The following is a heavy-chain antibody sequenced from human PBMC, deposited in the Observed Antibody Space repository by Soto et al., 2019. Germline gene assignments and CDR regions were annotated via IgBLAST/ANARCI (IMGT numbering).Heavy chain of an antibody. V-gene: IGHV5-51*01. J-gene: IGHJ6*03. Sequence: GASLKISCKGCGYSFSSYWIGWVREMNGKGLEWMGIIYPGDSDTRYSPSFQGQVTISADKSISTAYLQWSSLKASDTAMYYCARHAPVVVVAATPAYYYYYMDVWGKGTTVTVSS. D-gene: IGHD2-15*01. CDR3: ARHAPVVVVAATPAYYYYYMDV. CDR1: GYSFSSYW. CDR2: IYPGDSDT.